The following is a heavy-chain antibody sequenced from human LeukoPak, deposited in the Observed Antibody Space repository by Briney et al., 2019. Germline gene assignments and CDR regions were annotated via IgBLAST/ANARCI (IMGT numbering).Heavy chain of an antibody. Sequence: ASVKVSCKASGYTFTSYGISWVRQAPGQGLEWMGWISAYNGNTNYAQKLQGRVTMTTDTSTSTAYTELRSLRSDDTAVYYCARDDPITGTTSWGQGTLVTVSS. CDR2: ISAYNGNT. J-gene: IGHJ4*02. V-gene: IGHV1-18*01. CDR1: GYTFTSYG. CDR3: ARDDPITGTTS. D-gene: IGHD1-7*01.